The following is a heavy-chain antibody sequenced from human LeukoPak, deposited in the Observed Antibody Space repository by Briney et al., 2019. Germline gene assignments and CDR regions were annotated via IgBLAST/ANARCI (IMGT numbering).Heavy chain of an antibody. V-gene: IGHV3-74*01. J-gene: IGHJ4*02. CDR3: ARDILTDSY. Sequence: GGSLRLSCAASGFTFSRYWMHWVPQAPGQGLVWVSRIHSDGSHTDYADSVKGRFTISRDNAKNTLYLQMNSLRAEDTAMYYCARDILTDSYWGQGTLVTVSS. CDR1: GFTFSRYW. CDR2: IHSDGSHT. D-gene: IGHD3-9*01.